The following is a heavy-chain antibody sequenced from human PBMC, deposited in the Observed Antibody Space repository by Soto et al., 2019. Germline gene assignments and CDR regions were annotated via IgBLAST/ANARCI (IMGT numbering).Heavy chain of an antibody. Sequence: SETLSLTCTVSGGSISSGDYYWSWIRQPPGKGLEWIGYIYYSGSTYYNPSLKSRVTISVDTSKTQFSLKLSSVTAADTAVYYCARGDSPYDFWGGYYPSHAFDIWGQGTMVTVSS. CDR3: ARGDSPYDFWGGYYPSHAFDI. J-gene: IGHJ3*02. CDR1: GGSISSGDYY. CDR2: IYYSGST. D-gene: IGHD3-3*01. V-gene: IGHV4-30-4*01.